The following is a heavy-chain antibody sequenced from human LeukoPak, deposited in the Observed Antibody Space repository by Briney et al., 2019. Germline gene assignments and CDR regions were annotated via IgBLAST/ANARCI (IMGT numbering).Heavy chain of an antibody. J-gene: IGHJ4*02. CDR1: GFIFSSYG. V-gene: IGHV3-30*03. CDR3: ARVSGWPPSFDY. CDR2: ISYDGSNK. D-gene: IGHD6-19*01. Sequence: PGRSLRLSCAASGFIFSSYGMHWVRQAPGKGLEWVAVISYDGSNKYYADSVKGRFTISRDNSKNTLYLQMNSLRAEDTAVYYCARVSGWPPSFDYWGQGTLVTVSS.